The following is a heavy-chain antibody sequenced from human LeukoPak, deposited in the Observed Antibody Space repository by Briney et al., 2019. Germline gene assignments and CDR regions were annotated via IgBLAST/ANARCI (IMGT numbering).Heavy chain of an antibody. D-gene: IGHD6-6*01. CDR2: INHSGST. V-gene: IGHV4-34*01. CDR1: GGSFSGYY. J-gene: IGHJ4*02. CDR3: ARGIAARQRERVKFDY. Sequence: SGTLSLTCAVYGGSFSGYYWSWIRQPPGKGLEWIGEINHSGSTNYNPSLKSRVTISVDTSKNQFSLKLSSVTAADTAVYYCARGIAARQRERVKFDYWGQGTLVTVSS.